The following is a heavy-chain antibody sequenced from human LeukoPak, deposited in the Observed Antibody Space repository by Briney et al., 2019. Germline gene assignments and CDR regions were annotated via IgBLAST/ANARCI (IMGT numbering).Heavy chain of an antibody. CDR2: IYSGGST. V-gene: IGHV3-66*02. D-gene: IGHD2-15*01. J-gene: IGHJ4*02. CDR1: GFTVSRNY. Sequence: GGSLRLSCAASGFTVSRNYMSWVRQAPGKGLEWVSVIYSGGSTYYADSVKGRFTISRDNSKNTLYLQMNSLRAEDTAVYYCARDGSFGCSGGSCQSFDYWGQGTLVTVSS. CDR3: ARDGSFGCSGGSCQSFDY.